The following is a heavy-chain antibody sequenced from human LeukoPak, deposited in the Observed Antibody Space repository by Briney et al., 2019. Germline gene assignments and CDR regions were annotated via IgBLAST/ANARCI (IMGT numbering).Heavy chain of an antibody. CDR3: TTVFDY. V-gene: IGHV3-74*01. Sequence: PWGSLRLSCAASGFTFSNNWIHWVLQAPGKGLVWVSRIDSDGTGTSYADSVKGRFTISRDNAKNTLYLQMNSLRVEDTAVYYCTTVFDYWGQGILVTVSS. CDR1: GFTFSNNW. CDR2: IDSDGTGT. J-gene: IGHJ4*02.